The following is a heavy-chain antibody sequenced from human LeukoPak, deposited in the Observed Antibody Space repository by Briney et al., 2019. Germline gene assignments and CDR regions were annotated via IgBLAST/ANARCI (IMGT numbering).Heavy chain of an antibody. V-gene: IGHV1-18*01. CDR1: GYIFTSYG. CDR2: ISANNGHT. Sequence: ASVKVSCKASGYIFTSYGLSWVRQAPGQGLEWMGWISANNGHTHYAQKFQGRLTITRDMSTRTVDMELRSLRSDDAAVYYCARDMRHYRYYESDEYYFNFEYWGQGTLVTVSS. J-gene: IGHJ4*02. D-gene: IGHD3-22*01. CDR3: ARDMRHYRYYESDEYYFNFEY.